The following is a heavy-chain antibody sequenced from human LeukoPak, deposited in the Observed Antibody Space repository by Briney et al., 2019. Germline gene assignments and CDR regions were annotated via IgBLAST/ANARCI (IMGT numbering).Heavy chain of an antibody. J-gene: IGHJ6*02. CDR1: GGSFSGYY. CDR3: ARRYSSTSPRYYYGMDV. Sequence: SETQSLTCAVYGGSFSGYYWSWIRQPPGKGLEWIGEINHSGSTNYNPSLKSRVTISVDTSKNQFSLKLSSVTAADTAVYYCARRYSSTSPRYYYGMDVWGQGTTVTVSS. CDR2: INHSGST. D-gene: IGHD2-2*01. V-gene: IGHV4-34*01.